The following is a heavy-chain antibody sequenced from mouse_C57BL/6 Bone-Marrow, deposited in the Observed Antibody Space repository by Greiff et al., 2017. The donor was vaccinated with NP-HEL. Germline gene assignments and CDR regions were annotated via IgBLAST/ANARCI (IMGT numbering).Heavy chain of an antibody. CDR3: ARHRYSRFAY. CDR1: GFTFSSYG. Sequence: DVMLVESGGDLVKPGGSLKLSCAASGFTFSSYGMSWVRQTPDKRLEWVATISSGGSYTYYPDSVKGRFTISRDNAKNTLYLQMSSLKSEDTAMYYCARHRYSRFAYWGQGTLVTVSA. V-gene: IGHV5-6*02. D-gene: IGHD2-12*01. CDR2: ISSGGSYT. J-gene: IGHJ3*01.